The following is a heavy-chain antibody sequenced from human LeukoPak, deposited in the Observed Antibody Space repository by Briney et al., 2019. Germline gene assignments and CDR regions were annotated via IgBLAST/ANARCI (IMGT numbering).Heavy chain of an antibody. CDR2: IKEDGIEK. J-gene: IGHJ6*03. D-gene: IGHD6-6*01. Sequence: GGSLRLSCEASEFTFSGYWMTWVRQAPGKGLEWVANIKEDGIEKYYVDSVKGRFTISRDNAKNSLYLQMDSLTAEDTAVYYCVRVVAHRTYHYYMDVWGKGTTVTFSS. CDR3: VRVVAHRTYHYYMDV. V-gene: IGHV3-7*04. CDR1: EFTFSGYW.